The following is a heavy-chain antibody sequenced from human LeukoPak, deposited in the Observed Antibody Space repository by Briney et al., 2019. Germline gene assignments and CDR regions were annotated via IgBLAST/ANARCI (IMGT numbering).Heavy chain of an antibody. CDR3: ARDSGVWITMIVKDYFDY. CDR2: INPNSGGT. V-gene: IGHV1-2*02. Sequence: GASVKVSCKASGYTFTGYYMHWVRQAPGQGPEWMGWINPNSGGTNYAQKFQGRVTMTRDTSISTAYMELSRLRSDDTAVYYCARDSGVWITMIVKDYFDYWGQGTLVTVSS. D-gene: IGHD3-22*01. J-gene: IGHJ4*02. CDR1: GYTFTGYY.